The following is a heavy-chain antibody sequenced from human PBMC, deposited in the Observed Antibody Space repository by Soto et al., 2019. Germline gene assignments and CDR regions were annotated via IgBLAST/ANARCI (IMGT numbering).Heavy chain of an antibody. Sequence: QVQLQESGPGLVRPSETLSLICTVSGGSISSYYWXWIRQPPGKGLEWIGYIYYSGTTRYNPSLKSRVTISVDXXXXXXXXXXXXXXXXXXXXXHCARXVPXCSDSSHCAYGLDVWGQGTTVTVSS. V-gene: IGHV4-59*01. CDR3: ARXVPXCSDSSHCAYGLDV. CDR1: GGSISSYY. CDR2: IYYSGTT. J-gene: IGHJ6*02. D-gene: IGHD2-15*01.